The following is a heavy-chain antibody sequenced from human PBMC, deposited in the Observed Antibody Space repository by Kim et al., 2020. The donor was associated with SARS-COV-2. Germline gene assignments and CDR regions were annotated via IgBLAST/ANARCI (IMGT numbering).Heavy chain of an antibody. J-gene: IGHJ5*02. D-gene: IGHD3-10*01. CDR2: ISYDGSNK. V-gene: IGHV3-30-3*01. Sequence: GGSLRLSCAASGFTFSSYAMHWVRQAPGKGLEWVAVISYDGSNKYYADSVKGRFTISRDNSKNTLYLQMNSLRAEDTAVYYCARGPSLYGSGRTNWFDPWGQGTLVTVSS. CDR1: GFTFSSYA. CDR3: ARGPSLYGSGRTNWFDP.